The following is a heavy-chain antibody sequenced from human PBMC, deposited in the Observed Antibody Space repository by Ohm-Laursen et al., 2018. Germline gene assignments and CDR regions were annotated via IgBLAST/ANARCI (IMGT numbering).Heavy chain of an antibody. V-gene: IGHV3-11*04. CDR3: ARDLERELFDY. D-gene: IGHD1-1*01. CDR1: GFTFSDYY. J-gene: IGHJ4*02. Sequence: SLRPSCTASGFTFSDYYMSWIRQAPGKGLEWVSYISSSGSTIYYADSVKGRFTISRDNAKNSLYLQMNSLRAEDTAVYYCARDLERELFDYWGQGTLVTVSS. CDR2: ISSSGSTI.